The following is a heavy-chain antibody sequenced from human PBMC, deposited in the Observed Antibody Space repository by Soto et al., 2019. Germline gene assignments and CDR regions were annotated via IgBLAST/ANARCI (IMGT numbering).Heavy chain of an antibody. CDR1: GFTFSSYG. D-gene: IGHD3-3*01. J-gene: IGHJ4*02. CDR2: ISYDGSNK. Sequence: VQLVESGGGVVQPGRSLRLSCAASGFTFSSYGMHWVRQAPGKGLEWVAVISYDGSNKYYADSVKGRFTISRDNSKNTLYLQMNSLRAEDTAVYYCAKDLLRFLEWFTVVDYCGKGTLVTVSS. CDR3: AKDLLRFLEWFTVVDY. V-gene: IGHV3-30*18.